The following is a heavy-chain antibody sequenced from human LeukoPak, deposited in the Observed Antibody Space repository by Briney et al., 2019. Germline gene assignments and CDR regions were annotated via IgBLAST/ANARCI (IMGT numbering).Heavy chain of an antibody. Sequence: PGGSLRLSCEASGFTFSSYAMSWVRQAPGKGLEWVSGISTNGGSTSYADSVKGRLTISRDNPRNMLYMEMNSLRAEDTAVYYCAKDLDPRGAFDILTGHYSYYYYGMDVWGQGTTVTVSS. D-gene: IGHD3-9*01. J-gene: IGHJ6*02. CDR2: ISTNGGST. CDR1: GFTFSSYA. V-gene: IGHV3-23*01. CDR3: AKDLDPRGAFDILTGHYSYYYYGMDV.